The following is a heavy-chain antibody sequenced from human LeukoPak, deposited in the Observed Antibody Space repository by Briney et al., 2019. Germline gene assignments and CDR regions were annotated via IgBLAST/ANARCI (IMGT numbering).Heavy chain of an antibody. Sequence: SETLSLTCTVSGGSISSYYWSWIRQPPGKGLEWIGYIYYSGSTNYNPSLKSRVTISVDTSKNQFSLKLSSVTAADTAVYYCARVIRLGSYYMDVWGKGTTVTVSS. V-gene: IGHV4-59*12. CDR1: GGSISSYY. CDR3: ARVIRLGSYYMDV. D-gene: IGHD1-26*01. J-gene: IGHJ6*03. CDR2: IYYSGST.